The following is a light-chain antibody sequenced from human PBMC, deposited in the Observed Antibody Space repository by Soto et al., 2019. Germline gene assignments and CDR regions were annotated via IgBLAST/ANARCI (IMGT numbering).Light chain of an antibody. CDR3: CSHAGSSPWG. J-gene: IGLJ3*02. V-gene: IGLV2-23*02. CDR2: EVS. Sequence: QSALTQPASVSGAPGPSITIAGTATSSDVGRYTLVSWYQQHPGKAPKLMSSEVSQRPSGVSNRFYASKADNTASLTISGLQAEDESDYDCCSHAGSSPWGLGGGTKLTV. CDR1: SSDVGRYTL.